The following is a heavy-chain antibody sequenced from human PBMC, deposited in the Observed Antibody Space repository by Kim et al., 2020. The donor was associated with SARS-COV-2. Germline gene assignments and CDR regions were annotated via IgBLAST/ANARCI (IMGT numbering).Heavy chain of an antibody. CDR3: ARDPLDSSGATAYYGMDV. Sequence: GGSLRLSCAASGFTFSSYWMHWVRQAPGKGLVWVSRINSDGSSTSYADSVKGRFTISRDNAKNTLYLQMNSLRAEDTAVYYCARDPLDSSGATAYYGMDVWGQGTTVTVSS. V-gene: IGHV3-74*01. CDR2: INSDGSST. J-gene: IGHJ6*02. CDR1: GFTFSSYW. D-gene: IGHD3-22*01.